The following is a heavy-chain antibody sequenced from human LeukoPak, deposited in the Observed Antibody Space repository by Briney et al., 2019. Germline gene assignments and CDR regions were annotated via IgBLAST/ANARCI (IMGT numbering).Heavy chain of an antibody. CDR1: GFTFSTYG. Sequence: PGGSLRLSCAASGFTFSTYGMHWVRQAPGKGLEWVAHIRYDESNKYYADSVKDRFTISRDNSKSTLYLQMNSLRAEDTAVYYCASRRVASPYCFDYWGQGTLVTVSS. D-gene: IGHD5-12*01. CDR2: IRYDESNK. V-gene: IGHV3-30*02. J-gene: IGHJ4*02. CDR3: ASRRVASPYCFDY.